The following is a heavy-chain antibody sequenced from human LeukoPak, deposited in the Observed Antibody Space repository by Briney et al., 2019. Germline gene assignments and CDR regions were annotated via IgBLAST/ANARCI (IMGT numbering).Heavy chain of an antibody. CDR3: ARGLYNPDY. V-gene: IGHV3-23*01. CDR1: GFTFSSYA. J-gene: IGHJ4*02. Sequence: GSLRLSCAASGFTFSSYAMSWVRQAPGEALEWVSAISGSGGSTYYADSVKGWFTISRDNSKNTLYLQMNSLRAEDTAVYYCARGLYNPDYWGQGTLVTVSS. D-gene: IGHD3-10*01. CDR2: ISGSGGST.